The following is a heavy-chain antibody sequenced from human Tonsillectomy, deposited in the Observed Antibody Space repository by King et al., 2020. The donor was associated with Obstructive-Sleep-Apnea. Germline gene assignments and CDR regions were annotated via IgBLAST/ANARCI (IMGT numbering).Heavy chain of an antibody. Sequence: QLVQSGAEVKKPGASVKVSCKASGYTFTSYYMHWVRQAPGQGLEWMGIINPSGGSTSYAQKFQGRVTMTRDTSTSTVYMELSSLRSEDTAVYYCARELGVVVAATHYWFDPWGQGTLVTVSS. CDR2: INPSGGST. CDR1: GYTFTSYY. V-gene: IGHV1-46*01. J-gene: IGHJ5*02. D-gene: IGHD2-15*01. CDR3: ARELGVVVAATHYWFDP.